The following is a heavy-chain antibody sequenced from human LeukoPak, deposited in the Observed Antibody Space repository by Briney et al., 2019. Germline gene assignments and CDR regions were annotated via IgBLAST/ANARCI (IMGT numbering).Heavy chain of an antibody. CDR2: ISSSGSAI. D-gene: IGHD3-10*01. CDR1: GFTFSDYY. J-gene: IGHJ4*02. Sequence: GGSLRLSCAASGFTFSDYYMSWIRQAPGKGLEWVSYISSSGSAIYYADSVKGRFTISRDNAKNSLYLQMNSLRAEDTAVYYCARGARPSMVRGVIYDYWGQGTLVTVSS. V-gene: IGHV3-11*01. CDR3: ARGARPSMVRGVIYDY.